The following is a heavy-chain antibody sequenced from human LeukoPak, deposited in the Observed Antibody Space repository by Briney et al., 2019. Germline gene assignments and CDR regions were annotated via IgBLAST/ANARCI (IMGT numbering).Heavy chain of an antibody. CDR1: GYTFTSYD. J-gene: IGHJ6*03. D-gene: IGHD5-12*01. Sequence: GASVKVSCTASGYTFTSYDINWVRQATGQGLEWMGWMNPNSGNTGYAQKFQGRVTITRNTSISTAQMELSSLRSEDTAVYYCARAPKWQGYYYYMDVWGKGTTVTVSS. CDR2: MNPNSGNT. V-gene: IGHV1-8*03. CDR3: ARAPKWQGYYYYMDV.